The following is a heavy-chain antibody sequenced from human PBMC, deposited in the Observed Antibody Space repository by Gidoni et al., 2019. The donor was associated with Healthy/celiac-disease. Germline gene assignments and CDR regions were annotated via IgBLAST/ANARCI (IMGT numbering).Heavy chain of an antibody. Sequence: QVQLVQSGAEVKKPGASVKVSCKASGYTFTSYDINWVRQATGQGLEWMGWMNPNSGNTGYAQKFQGRVTMTRNTSISTAYMELSSLRSEDTAVYYCARVPLNRYCSSTSCYYYYGMDVWGQGTTVTVSS. D-gene: IGHD2-2*01. CDR1: GYTFTSYD. CDR3: ARVPLNRYCSSTSCYYYYGMDV. V-gene: IGHV1-8*01. CDR2: MNPNSGNT. J-gene: IGHJ6*02.